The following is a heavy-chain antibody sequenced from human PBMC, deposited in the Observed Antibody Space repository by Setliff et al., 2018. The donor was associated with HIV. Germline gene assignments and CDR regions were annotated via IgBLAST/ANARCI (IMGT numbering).Heavy chain of an antibody. CDR1: GFTFSKYA. CDR2: ISGSGSNI. Sequence: GSLRLSCAASGFTFSKYAMSWVRQAPGKGLEWVSVISGSGSNIYYADSVKGRFTISRDNSKDTVSLQMTSLTSEDTAMYYCARDRVEAERGAFDIWGQGTMVTVS. CDR3: ARDRVEAERGAFDI. J-gene: IGHJ3*02. D-gene: IGHD1-26*01. V-gene: IGHV3-23*01.